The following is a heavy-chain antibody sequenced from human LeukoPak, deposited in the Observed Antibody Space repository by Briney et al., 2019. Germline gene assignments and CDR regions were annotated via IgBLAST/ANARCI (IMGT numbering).Heavy chain of an antibody. CDR1: GFTFSSYA. J-gene: IGHJ4*02. CDR3: ARGFGSGSYYRPDY. Sequence: SGGSLRLSCAASGFTFSSYAMHWVRQAPGKGLEWVAVISYDGSNKYYADSVKGRFTISRDNSKNTLYLQMNSLRAEDTAVYYCARGFGSGSYYRPDYWGQGTLVTVSS. D-gene: IGHD3-10*01. CDR2: ISYDGSNK. V-gene: IGHV3-30-3*01.